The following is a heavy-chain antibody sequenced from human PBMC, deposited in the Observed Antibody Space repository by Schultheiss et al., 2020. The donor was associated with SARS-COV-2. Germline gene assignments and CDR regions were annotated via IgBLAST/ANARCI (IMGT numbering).Heavy chain of an antibody. Sequence: GGSLRLSCAASGFIFNKYAMYWVRQAPGKGLEWVAVISSDGSHKEYADSVKGRFTVSRDNSKNTVHLQMNSLRAEDTAVYYCVRDRSWWTPYNCFDLWGRGTLVTVFS. V-gene: IGHV3-33*07. CDR3: VRDRSWWTPYNCFDL. CDR1: GFIFNKYA. J-gene: IGHJ5*02. CDR2: ISSDGSHK. D-gene: IGHD2-15*01.